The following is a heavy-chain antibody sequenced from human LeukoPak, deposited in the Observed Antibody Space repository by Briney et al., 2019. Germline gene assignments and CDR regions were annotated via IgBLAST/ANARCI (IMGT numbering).Heavy chain of an antibody. J-gene: IGHJ4*02. CDR3: ARGDSGYDYYFDY. Sequence: SQTLSLTCAVSGGSISSGGYSWSWIRQPPGKGLEWIGYIYHSGSTYYNPSLKSRVTISVDRSKNQFSLKLSSVTAADTAVYYCARGDSGYDYYFDYWGQGTLVTVSS. D-gene: IGHD5-12*01. V-gene: IGHV4-30-2*01. CDR2: IYHSGST. CDR1: GGSISSGGYS.